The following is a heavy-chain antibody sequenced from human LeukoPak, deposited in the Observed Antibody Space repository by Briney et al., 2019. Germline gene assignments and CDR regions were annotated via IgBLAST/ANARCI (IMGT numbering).Heavy chain of an antibody. CDR3: ARLHYSKDGISRPSMDV. Sequence: SETLSLTCTVSGGSITTYYWSWIRQPPGKRLEWMGYIYYTGTTNYNPSFKSRVTISVDTSKNQFSLRVNSVTDADTAVSYCARLHYSKDGISRPSMDVWGRGTTVIVSS. D-gene: IGHD4-11*01. J-gene: IGHJ6*03. CDR1: GGSITTYY. CDR2: IYYTGTT. V-gene: IGHV4-59*08.